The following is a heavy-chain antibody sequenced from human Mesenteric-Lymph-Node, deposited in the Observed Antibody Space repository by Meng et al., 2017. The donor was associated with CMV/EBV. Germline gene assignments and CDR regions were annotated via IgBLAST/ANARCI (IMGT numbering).Heavy chain of an antibody. CDR3: AHRAGWCSSTTCYVGGEFHHYYGMDV. V-gene: IGHV2-5*01. Sequence: SGPTLVKPTQTLTLTCTFSGFSLSTSGVGVGWIRQPPGKALEWLALIYWNDDERYSPSLKSRLTITKDTSKNQVVLIMTNMDPVDTATYYCAHRAGWCSSTTCYVGGEFHHYYGMDVWGQGTTVTVSS. J-gene: IGHJ6*02. CDR2: IYWNDDE. CDR1: GFSLSTSGVG. D-gene: IGHD2-2*01.